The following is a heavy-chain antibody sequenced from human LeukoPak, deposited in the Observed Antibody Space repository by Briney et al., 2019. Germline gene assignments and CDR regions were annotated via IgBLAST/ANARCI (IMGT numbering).Heavy chain of an antibody. CDR3: ARDSSSGWYEYYYYMDV. CDR1: GYTFTSYG. J-gene: IGHJ6*03. Sequence: ASVKVSCKASGYTFTSYGISWVRQAPGQGLEWRGWISAYNGNTNYAQKVQGRVTMTTDTSTSTAYMELRSLRSDDTAVYYCARDSSSGWYEYYYYMDVWGKGTTVTISS. V-gene: IGHV1-18*01. CDR2: ISAYNGNT. D-gene: IGHD6-19*01.